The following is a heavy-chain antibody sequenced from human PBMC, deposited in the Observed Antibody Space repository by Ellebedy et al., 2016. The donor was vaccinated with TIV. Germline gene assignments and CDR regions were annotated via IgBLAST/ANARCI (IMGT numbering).Heavy chain of an antibody. CDR3: ASSGAYYYGSGSYPSFGYYYYYGMDV. CDR2: ISNDGGST. D-gene: IGHD3-10*01. J-gene: IGHJ6*02. V-gene: IGHV3-64*04. Sequence: GGSLRLXXSASGVTFSSYAMHWVRQAPGKGLVSVTGISNDGGSTYYADSVEGRFTISRDNSKNSLYLQMNSLRDEDTAVYYCASSGAYYYGSGSYPSFGYYYYYGMDVWGQGTTVTVSS. CDR1: GVTFSSYA.